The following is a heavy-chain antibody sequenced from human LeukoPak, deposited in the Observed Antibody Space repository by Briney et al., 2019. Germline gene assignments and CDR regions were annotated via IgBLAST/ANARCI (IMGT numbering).Heavy chain of an antibody. CDR1: GYSISSGYY. CDR3: AGVSSGWYNEY. Sequence: SETLSLTCTVSGYSISSGYYWGWIRQPPGKGLEWIGSIYTRGSTNYNPSLKSRVTMSVDTSKNQFSLNLSSVTAADTAVYYCAGVSSGWYNEYWGQGTLVTVSS. D-gene: IGHD6-19*01. J-gene: IGHJ4*02. V-gene: IGHV4-38-2*02. CDR2: IYTRGST.